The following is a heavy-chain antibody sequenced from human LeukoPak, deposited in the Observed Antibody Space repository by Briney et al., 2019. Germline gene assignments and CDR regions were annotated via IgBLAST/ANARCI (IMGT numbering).Heavy chain of an antibody. CDR3: ARELGYSYRNHYFDY. D-gene: IGHD5-18*01. CDR2: IYYSGST. Sequence: ASETLSLTCTVSGGSISSGGYYWSWIRQHPGKGLEWIGYIYYSGSTYYNPSLKSRVTISVDTSKNQFSLKLSSVTAADTAVYYCARELGYSYRNHYFDYWGQGTLVTVSS. V-gene: IGHV4-31*03. CDR1: GGSISSGGYY. J-gene: IGHJ4*02.